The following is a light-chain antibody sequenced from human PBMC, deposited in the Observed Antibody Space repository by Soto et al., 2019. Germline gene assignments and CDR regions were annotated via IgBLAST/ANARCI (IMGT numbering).Light chain of an antibody. J-gene: IGLJ2*01. CDR1: SGHSSYA. V-gene: IGLV4-69*01. Sequence: QLVLTQSPSASASLRASVKLTCTLSSGHSSYAIAWHQQQPEKGPRYLVRLNSDGSHSKGDGIPDRFSGSSSGAERYLTISSLRSEDEADYYCQTWDTGIVVFGGGTKLTVL. CDR3: QTWDTGIVV. CDR2: LNSDGSH.